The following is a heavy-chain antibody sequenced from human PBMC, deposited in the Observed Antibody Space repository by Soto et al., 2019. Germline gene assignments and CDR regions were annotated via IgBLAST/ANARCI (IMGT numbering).Heavy chain of an antibody. J-gene: IGHJ4*02. D-gene: IGHD2-15*01. CDR3: AAVVIAASTTIDY. Sequence: SETLSLTCAVSGGSISGGGYSWSWIRQPPGKGLECFCYIYHTGSTYYNPSLQSRVTISVDRSKNQFSLNLSSVTSADTALYYCAAVVIAASTTIDYWGLGTLVTVSS. CDR2: IYHTGST. CDR1: GGSISGGGYS. V-gene: IGHV4-30-2*01.